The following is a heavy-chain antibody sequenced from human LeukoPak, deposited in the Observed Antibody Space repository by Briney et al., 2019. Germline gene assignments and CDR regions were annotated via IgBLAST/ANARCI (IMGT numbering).Heavy chain of an antibody. CDR3: ASLEGVGALGY. D-gene: IGHD1-26*01. J-gene: IGHJ4*02. CDR2: IYHSGST. CDR1: GGSISSGGYS. Sequence: PSETLSLTCAVSGGSISSGGYSWSWIRQPPGKGLEWIGYIYHSGSTYYNPSLKSRVTISVDTSKNQFSLKLSSVTAADTAVYYCASLEGVGALGYWGQGTLVTVSS. V-gene: IGHV4-30-2*02.